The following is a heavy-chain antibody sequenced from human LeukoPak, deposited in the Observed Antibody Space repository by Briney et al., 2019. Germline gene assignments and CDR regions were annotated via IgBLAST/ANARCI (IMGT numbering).Heavy chain of an antibody. CDR1: GGSISSYY. Sequence: PSETLSLTCTVSGGSISSYYWSWIRQPPGKGLEWIGYIYYSGSTNYNPSLKSRVTISVDTSKNQFSLKLSSVTAADTAVYYCARIGRYYYFDYWGQGTLVTVSS. CDR3: ARIGRYYYFDY. D-gene: IGHD3-10*01. V-gene: IGHV4-59*01. J-gene: IGHJ4*02. CDR2: IYYSGST.